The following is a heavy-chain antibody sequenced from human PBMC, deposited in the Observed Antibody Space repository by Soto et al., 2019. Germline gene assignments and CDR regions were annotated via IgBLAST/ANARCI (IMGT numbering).Heavy chain of an antibody. CDR3: AKGQRLYLYGSSAFDY. V-gene: IGHV3-30*18. Sequence: QVQLVESGGGVVQPGRSLRLSCAASGFTFSSYGMHWVRQAPGKGLEWVAVISYDGSNKYYADSVKGRFTISRDNSKNTLYLQMNSLRAEDTAVYYCAKGQRLYLYGSSAFDYWGQGTLVTVSS. CDR1: GFTFSSYG. J-gene: IGHJ4*02. D-gene: IGHD2-2*02. CDR2: ISYDGSNK.